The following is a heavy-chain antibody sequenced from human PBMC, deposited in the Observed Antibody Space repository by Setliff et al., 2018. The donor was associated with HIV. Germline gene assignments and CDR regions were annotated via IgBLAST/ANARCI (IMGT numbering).Heavy chain of an antibody. CDR2: MNPNSGNT. V-gene: IGHV1-8*02. J-gene: IGHJ5*02. CDR3: ARGRGYDYVWGSYRLNWFDP. CDR1: GYTFTTYD. D-gene: IGHD3-16*02. Sequence: ASVKVSCKASGYTFTTYDINWVRQATGQGLEWMGWMNPNSGNTGYAQKFQGRVTMTRNTSISTAYMELSSRRSEDTAVYYCARGRGYDYVWGSYRLNWFDPWGQGTLVTVSS.